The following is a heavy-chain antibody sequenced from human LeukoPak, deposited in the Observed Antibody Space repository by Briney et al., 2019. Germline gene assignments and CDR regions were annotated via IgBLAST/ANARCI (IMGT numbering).Heavy chain of an antibody. J-gene: IGHJ5*02. D-gene: IGHD2-2*01. CDR3: ARDPAPLRGTSDNWFDP. CDR1: GFTFSSYG. Sequence: PGGSLRLSCAASGFTFSSYGMHWVRQAPGKGLEWVAVISYDGSNKYYADSVKGRFTISRDNSKNTLYLQMNSLRAEDTAVYYCARDPAPLRGTSDNWFDPWGQGTLVTVSS. V-gene: IGHV3-30*03. CDR2: ISYDGSNK.